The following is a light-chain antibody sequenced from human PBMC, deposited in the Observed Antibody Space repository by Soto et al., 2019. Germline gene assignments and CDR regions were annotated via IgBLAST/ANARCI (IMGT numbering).Light chain of an antibody. V-gene: IGKV1-5*03. CDR3: QQYNSYPRT. J-gene: IGKJ1*01. Sequence: DIQMTQSPSTLSASVGDRVTITCRASQSIRSWLAWYQQRPGKAPKLLIYQASSLEIGVPSRFRGSGSGTEFTLTISSLQPDDVATYYCQQYNSYPRTFGQGTKVEIK. CDR2: QAS. CDR1: QSIRSW.